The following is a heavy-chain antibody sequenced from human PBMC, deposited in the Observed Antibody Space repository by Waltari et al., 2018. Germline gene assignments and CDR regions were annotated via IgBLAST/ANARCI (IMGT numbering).Heavy chain of an antibody. CDR1: GFNFRSYG. CDR3: AGSGISAIY. J-gene: IGHJ4*02. D-gene: IGHD2-2*02. Sequence: QVQLVESGGGVVQPGKSLRLSCAASGFNFRSYGMHWVRQAPGKGVEWVALISNDGSNKYYADSVKGRFTISRDNSKNTLFLQLDSLRAEDTALYFCAGSGISAIYWGQGTRVTVSS. V-gene: IGHV3-30*03. CDR2: ISNDGSNK.